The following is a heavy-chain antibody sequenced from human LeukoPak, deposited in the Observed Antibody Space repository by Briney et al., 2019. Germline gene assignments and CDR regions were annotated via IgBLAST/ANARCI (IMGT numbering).Heavy chain of an antibody. CDR1: GFTFSSSS. D-gene: IGHD2-2*01. Sequence: PGGSLRLSCAASGFTFSSSSMNWVRQAPGKGLEWVLSISSSASYIYYADSVKGRFTISRDNAKNSLYLQMHSLRAEDTAVYFCARDPSSYYFDYWGQGTLVSVSS. J-gene: IGHJ4*02. V-gene: IGHV3-21*01. CDR3: ARDPSSYYFDY. CDR2: ISSSASYI.